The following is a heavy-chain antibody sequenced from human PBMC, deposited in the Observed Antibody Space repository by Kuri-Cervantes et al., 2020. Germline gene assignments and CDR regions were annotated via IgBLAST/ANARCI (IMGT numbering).Heavy chain of an antibody. CDR1: GYSISSGYY. V-gene: IGHV4-38-2*01. D-gene: IGHD6-6*01. J-gene: IGHJ4*02. CDR2: IYHSGST. Sequence: SETLSLTCAVSGYSISSGYYWGWIRQPPGKGLEWIGSIYHSGSTYYNPSLKSRVTISVDTSKNQFSLKLSSVTAADTAVYYCARLVKNRNFDPYYFDYWGPGTLVTVSS. CDR3: ARLVKNRNFDPYYFDY.